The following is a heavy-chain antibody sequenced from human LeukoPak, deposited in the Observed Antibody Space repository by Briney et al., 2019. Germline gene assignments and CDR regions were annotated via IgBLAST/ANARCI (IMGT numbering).Heavy chain of an antibody. CDR1: GYTFTSYG. V-gene: IGHV1-18*01. D-gene: IGHD6-19*01. CDR3: ASNPPNKEGYSSGWYDY. Sequence: ASVKVSCKASGYTFTSYGISWVRQAPGQGLEWMGWISAYNGNTNYAQKFQGRVTMTRDTSISTAYMELSRLRSDDTAVYYCASNPPNKEGYSSGWYDYWGQGTLVTVSS. CDR2: ISAYNGNT. J-gene: IGHJ4*02.